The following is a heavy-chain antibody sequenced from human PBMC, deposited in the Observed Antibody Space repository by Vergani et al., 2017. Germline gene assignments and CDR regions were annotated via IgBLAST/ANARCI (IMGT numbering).Heavy chain of an antibody. CDR2: INPNSGGT. J-gene: IGHJ4*02. Sequence: QVQLVQSGAEVKKPGASVKVSCKASGYTFTGYYMHWVRQAPGQGLEWRGWINPNSGGTNYAQQFQGRVTMTRDTSISTAYMELSRLRSDDTAVYYCARATVTQRTENFDYWGQGTLVTVSS. V-gene: IGHV1-2*02. CDR3: ARATVTQRTENFDY. CDR1: GYTFTGYY. D-gene: IGHD4-17*01.